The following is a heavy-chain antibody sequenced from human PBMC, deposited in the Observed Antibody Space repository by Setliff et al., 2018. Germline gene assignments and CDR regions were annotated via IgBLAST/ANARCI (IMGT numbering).Heavy chain of an antibody. J-gene: IGHJ6*03. V-gene: IGHV7-4-1*02. CDR2: INTNTGNP. CDR3: ARGSRFGTIVYRGDYYLDV. CDR1: GYTFTSYA. Sequence: ASVKVSCKASGYTFTSYAVNWVRQAPGQGLEWMGWINTNTGNPRYAQGFTGRFVFSLDTSVSTAYLQISSLKAEDAAIYYCARGSRFGTIVYRGDYYLDVWGKGTTVTVSS. D-gene: IGHD3-10*01.